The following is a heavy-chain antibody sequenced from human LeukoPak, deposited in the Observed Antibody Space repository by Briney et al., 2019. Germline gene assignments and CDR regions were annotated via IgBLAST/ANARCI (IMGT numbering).Heavy chain of an antibody. D-gene: IGHD3-16*02. J-gene: IGHJ4*02. V-gene: IGHV4-31*03. CDR3: ARGSPYDYIWGSYRPHFFDY. CDR2: IYYSGST. CDR1: GGSISSGGYY. Sequence: PSETLSLTCTVSGGSISSGGYYWSWIRQHPGKGLEWIGYIYYSGSTYYSPSLKSRVTISVDTSKNQFSLKLSSVTAADTAVYYCARGSPYDYIWGSYRPHFFDYWGQGTLVTVSS.